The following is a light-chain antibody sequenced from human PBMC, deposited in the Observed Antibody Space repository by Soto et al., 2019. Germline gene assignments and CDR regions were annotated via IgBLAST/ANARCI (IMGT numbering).Light chain of an antibody. CDR1: QSVSSSF. J-gene: IGKJ1*01. CDR3: QEYGSSPWT. Sequence: EIVLTQSPGTLSLSPGERATLSCRASQSVSSSFLAGYQQKPGQAPRLLIYGASSRATGIPDRFSGSGCGTDFTLSISGLEPEDFAVSYCQEYGSSPWTFGQGTKVEIK. V-gene: IGKV3-20*01. CDR2: GAS.